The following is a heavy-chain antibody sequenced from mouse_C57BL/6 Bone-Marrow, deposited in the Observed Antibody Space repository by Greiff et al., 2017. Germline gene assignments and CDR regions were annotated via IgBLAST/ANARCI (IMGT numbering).Heavy chain of an antibody. CDR3: ARWGATRAY. V-gene: IGHV1-81*01. J-gene: IGHJ3*01. CDR2: IYPRSGNT. CDR1: GYTFTSYG. Sequence: VQLQQSGAELARPGASVKLSCKASGYTFTSYGISWVKQRPGQGLEWIGEIYPRSGNTSYNEKFKGKATLTADKSSSTAYMELRSLTSEDSAVYFCARWGATRAYWGQGTLVTVSA.